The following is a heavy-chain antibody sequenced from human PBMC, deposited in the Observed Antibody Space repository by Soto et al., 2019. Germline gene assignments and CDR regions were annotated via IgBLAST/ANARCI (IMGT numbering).Heavy chain of an antibody. CDR1: GFTFSIYA. J-gene: IGHJ4*02. CDR3: AIDDYTSGWYSLH. CDR2: ISASASST. V-gene: IGHV3-23*01. Sequence: GGSLRLSCAASGFTFSIYAMSWVRQAPGKGLDWLSGISASASSTYYADSVKGRFTISRDNSKNTPYLQMNSLRAEDTAVYYCAIDDYTSGWYSLHWGQGTLVTVSS. D-gene: IGHD6-19*01.